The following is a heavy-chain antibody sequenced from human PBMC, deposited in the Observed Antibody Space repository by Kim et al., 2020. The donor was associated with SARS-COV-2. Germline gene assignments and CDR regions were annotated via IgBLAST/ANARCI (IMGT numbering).Heavy chain of an antibody. Sequence: GGSLRLSCAASGFIFRDHAMHWVRQAPGKGLEWVAVTSFDGSQKYYIDSVKGRFTVSKDNTKNTLYLQMNSLRTEDTAVYYCATNNGSSGSELDYWGQG. J-gene: IGHJ4*02. CDR2: TSFDGSQK. CDR1: GFIFRDHA. V-gene: IGHV3-30*04. CDR3: ATNNGSSGSELDY. D-gene: IGHD3-10*01.